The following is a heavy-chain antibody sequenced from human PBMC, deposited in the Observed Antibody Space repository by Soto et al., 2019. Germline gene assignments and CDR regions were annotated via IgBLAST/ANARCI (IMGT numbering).Heavy chain of an antibody. CDR3: ARVHVMVVAVSTFDY. CDR1: GDSVISATYY. D-gene: IGHD3-10*01. CDR2: VYYSGTT. J-gene: IGHJ4*01. V-gene: IGHV4-61*01. Sequence: SETLSLTCTVSGDSVISATYYWSWIRQTPGKGLEWIGYVYYSGTTDYNPSLKSRITISVDTSNNQFSLKLTSVTAADTAVYYCARVHVMVVAVSTFDYWGHGTLVTVSS.